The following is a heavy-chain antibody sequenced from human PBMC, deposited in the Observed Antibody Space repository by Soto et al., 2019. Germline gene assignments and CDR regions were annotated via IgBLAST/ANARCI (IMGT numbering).Heavy chain of an antibody. Sequence: SLRLSCATSGFTFSSYGMHWVRQAPGKGLEWVAVIWYDGSNKFYGDSVKGRFTISRDDSKNTLYLQMDSLRAEDTAVYHCARDKGEMATTHQSYYGMDVCGQRTTVTVSS. CDR2: IWYDGSNK. CDR3: ARDKGEMATTHQSYYGMDV. V-gene: IGHV3-33*01. CDR1: GFTFSSYG. J-gene: IGHJ6*02. D-gene: IGHD5-12*01.